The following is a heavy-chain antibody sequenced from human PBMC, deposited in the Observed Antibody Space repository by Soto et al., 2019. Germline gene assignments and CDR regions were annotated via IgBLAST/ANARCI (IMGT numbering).Heavy chain of an antibody. D-gene: IGHD6-13*01. J-gene: IGHJ1*01. CDR3: AKAEGSSYGTEYSQH. V-gene: IGHV3-23*01. CDR1: GFTFSTYA. CDR2: IISSGGRT. Sequence: GGSLRLSCAASGFTFSTYAMNWVRQAPGKGLEWVSLIISSGGRTNYADSVKGRFPISIDNSKNTLYLQMNSPRADDTAVYYCAKAEGSSYGTEYSQHWGQGTLVTVSS.